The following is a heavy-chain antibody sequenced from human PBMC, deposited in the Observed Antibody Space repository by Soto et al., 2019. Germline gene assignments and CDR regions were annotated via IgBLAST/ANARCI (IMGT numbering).Heavy chain of an antibody. CDR1: GYTFTSYG. J-gene: IGHJ4*02. CDR2: ISAYNGNT. CDR3: ARDVGDVVVVPLHYPDY. V-gene: IGHV1-18*01. D-gene: IGHD2-15*01. Sequence: QVQLVQSGAEVKKPGASVKVSCKASGYTFTSYGISWVRQAPGQGLEWMGWISAYNGNTNYAQKLQGRVTMTTDTSTGTAYMELRSLRSDDTAVYYCARDVGDVVVVPLHYPDYWGQGTLVTVSS.